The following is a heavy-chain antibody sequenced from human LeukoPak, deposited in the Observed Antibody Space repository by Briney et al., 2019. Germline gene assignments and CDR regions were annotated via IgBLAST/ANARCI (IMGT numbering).Heavy chain of an antibody. Sequence: SETLSLTCAVYGGSFSGYYWSWIRQPPGKGLEWIGEINHSGSTNYNPSLKSRVTISVDTSKNQFSLKLSSVTAADTAVYYCARGEWFHRYFDYWGQGTLVTVSS. CDR2: INHSGST. V-gene: IGHV4-34*01. CDR3: ARGEWFHRYFDY. D-gene: IGHD3-3*01. J-gene: IGHJ4*02. CDR1: GGSFSGYY.